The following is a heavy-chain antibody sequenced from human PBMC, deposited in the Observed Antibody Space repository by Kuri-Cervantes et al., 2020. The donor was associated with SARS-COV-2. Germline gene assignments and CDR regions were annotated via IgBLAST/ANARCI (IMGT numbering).Heavy chain of an antibody. CDR1: GGSFSGYY. CDR2: INHSGST. D-gene: IGHD2-2*02. J-gene: IGHJ4*02. CDR3: ARDRPSYCSSTSCYTGIFDY. Sequence: ESLKISCAVYGGSFSGYYWSWIRQPPGKGLEWIGEINHSGSTNYNPSLKSRVTISVDTSKNQFSLKLSSVTAADTAVYYCARDRPSYCSSTSCYTGIFDYWGQGTLVTVSS. V-gene: IGHV4-34*01.